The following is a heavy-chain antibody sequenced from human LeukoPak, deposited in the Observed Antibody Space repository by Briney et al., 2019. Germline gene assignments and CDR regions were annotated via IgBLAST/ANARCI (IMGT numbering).Heavy chain of an antibody. J-gene: IGHJ4*02. CDR1: GFTFSSYW. CDR3: AYDIYDSGGYYDY. V-gene: IGHV3-7*01. D-gene: IGHD3-22*01. CDR2: IKQDGSEK. Sequence: GSLRLSCAASGFTFSSYWMSWVRQAPGKGLEWVANIKQDGSEKYYVDSVKGRFTISRDNAKNSLYLQMNSLRAEDTAVYYCAYDIYDSGGYYDYWGQGTLVTVSS.